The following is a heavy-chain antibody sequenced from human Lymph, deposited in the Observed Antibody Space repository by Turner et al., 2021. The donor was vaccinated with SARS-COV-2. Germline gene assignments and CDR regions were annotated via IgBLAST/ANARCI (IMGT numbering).Heavy chain of an antibody. Sequence: QVQLVHSGAEVKKPGSSVKVSCKASGGTFSSYAISWVRQAPGQGLEWMGEIIPIVGTAKYAQKFQGRVTIIADESTSTAYMELSSLRSEDTALYYCARGSRDCSSTSCYPFFDFWGQGTLVTVSS. J-gene: IGHJ4*02. D-gene: IGHD2-2*01. CDR2: IIPIVGTA. V-gene: IGHV1-69*01. CDR3: ARGSRDCSSTSCYPFFDF. CDR1: GGTFSSYA.